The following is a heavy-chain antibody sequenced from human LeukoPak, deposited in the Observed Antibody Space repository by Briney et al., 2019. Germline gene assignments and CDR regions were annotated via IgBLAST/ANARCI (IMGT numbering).Heavy chain of an antibody. J-gene: IGHJ6*03. CDR2: ISGSGGST. V-gene: IGHV3-23*01. CDR1: GFTFNTYA. CDR3: AKSPVVVNGLSSMDV. Sequence: PGGSLRLSCAASGFTFNTYAMSWVRQAPGKGLEWVSGISGSGGSTYYADSVKGRFTISRDNSKNTLYLQMNSLRAEDTAVYYCAKSPVVVNGLSSMDVWGKGTTVTVSS. D-gene: IGHD2-21*01.